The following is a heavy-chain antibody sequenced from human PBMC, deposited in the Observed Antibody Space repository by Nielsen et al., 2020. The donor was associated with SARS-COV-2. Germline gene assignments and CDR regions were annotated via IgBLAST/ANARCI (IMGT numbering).Heavy chain of an antibody. D-gene: IGHD5-18*01. V-gene: IGHV3-53*01. CDR2: IYSGGST. Sequence: GESLKISCAASGFTVSSNYMSWVRQAPGKGLEWVSVIYSGGSTYYADSVKGRFTISRDNSKNTLYLQMNSLRAEDMAVYYCARGRGYSYGYHYMDVWGKGTTVTVSS. CDR1: GFTVSSNY. J-gene: IGHJ6*03. CDR3: ARGRGYSYGYHYMDV.